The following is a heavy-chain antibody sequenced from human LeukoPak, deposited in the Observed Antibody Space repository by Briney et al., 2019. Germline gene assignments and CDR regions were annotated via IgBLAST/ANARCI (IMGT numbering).Heavy chain of an antibody. J-gene: IGHJ4*02. V-gene: IGHV3-15*01. CDR1: GFTFSNAW. CDR3: TTDRTTSSRDWYGYYGDY. CDR2: IKTKTGGGTT. Sequence: NPGGSLRLSCAASGFTFSNAWMSWVRQAPGKGLEWVGRIKTKTGGGTTDYRAPVKGRFTISRDDSKTTLYLQMNSLKTEDTAVYYCTTDRTTSSRDWYGYYGDYWGQGALVTVSS. D-gene: IGHD6-19*01.